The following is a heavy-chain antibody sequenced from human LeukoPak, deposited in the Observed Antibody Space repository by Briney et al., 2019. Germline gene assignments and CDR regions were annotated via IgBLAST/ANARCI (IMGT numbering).Heavy chain of an antibody. CDR2: ISYDGSNK. CDR1: GFTFSSYA. CDR3: ARETGSAVGSTDFDY. Sequence: GRSLRLSCAASGFTFSSYAIHWVRQAPGNGLEWVAVISYDGSNKYYADSVKGRFTISRDNSKNTLYLQMNSLRAEDTAVYYCARETGSAVGSTDFDYWGQGTLVTVSS. D-gene: IGHD4-17*01. V-gene: IGHV3-30-3*01. J-gene: IGHJ4*02.